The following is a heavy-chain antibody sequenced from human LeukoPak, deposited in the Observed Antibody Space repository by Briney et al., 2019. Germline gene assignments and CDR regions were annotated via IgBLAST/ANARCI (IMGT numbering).Heavy chain of an antibody. V-gene: IGHV4-34*01. Sequence: SETLSLTCTVSGGSISNNYWSWIRQPPGKGLEWIGEINHSGSTNYNPSLKSRVTISVDTSKNQFSLKLSSVTAADTAVYYCARSRVWSDYWGYFDYWGQGILVTVSS. CDR1: GGSISNNY. CDR3: ARSRVWSDYWGYFDY. D-gene: IGHD3-3*01. CDR2: INHSGST. J-gene: IGHJ4*02.